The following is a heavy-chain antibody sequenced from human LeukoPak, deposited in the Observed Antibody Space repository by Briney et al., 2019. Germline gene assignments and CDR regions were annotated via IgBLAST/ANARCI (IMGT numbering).Heavy chain of an antibody. V-gene: IGHV1-69*05. J-gene: IGHJ3*02. CDR2: IIPIFGTA. Sequence: ASVKVSCKASGGTFSSYAISWVRQAPGQGLEWMGGIIPIFGTANYAQKFQGRVTITTDESTSTAYMELSSLRSEDTAVYYCARDLGNRGTSFLYDAFDIWGQGTMVTVSS. D-gene: IGHD2-2*01. CDR3: ARDLGNRGTSFLYDAFDI. CDR1: GGTFSSYA.